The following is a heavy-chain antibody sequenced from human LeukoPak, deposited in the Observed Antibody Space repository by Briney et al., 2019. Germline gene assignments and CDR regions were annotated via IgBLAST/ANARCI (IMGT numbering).Heavy chain of an antibody. D-gene: IGHD3-3*01. CDR1: GFTFSSYA. J-gene: IGHJ4*02. CDR2: ISYDGSNK. Sequence: GGSLRLSCAASGFTFSSYAMHWVRQAPGKGLEWVAVISYDGSNKYYADSVKGRFTISRDNSENTLYLQMNSLRAEDTAVYYCARDHHSYDFWSGNFDYWGQGTLVTVSS. V-gene: IGHV3-30*01. CDR3: ARDHHSYDFWSGNFDY.